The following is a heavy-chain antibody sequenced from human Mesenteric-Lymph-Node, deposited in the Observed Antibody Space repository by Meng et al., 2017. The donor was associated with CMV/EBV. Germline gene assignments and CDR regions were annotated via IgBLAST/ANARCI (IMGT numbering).Heavy chain of an antibody. J-gene: IGHJ3*01. Sequence: ASGFNFGVYAMQWVRQGPGKGLEWVPLINWDGSSTYYEDSVRGRFTISRDNSKNSLYLQMNRLRAEDTALYYCAKCRTPKNDDSFDFWGQGTMVTVSS. D-gene: IGHD2-21*02. CDR1: GFNFGVYA. CDR3: AKCRTPKNDDSFDF. V-gene: IGHV3-43D*03. CDR2: INWDGSST.